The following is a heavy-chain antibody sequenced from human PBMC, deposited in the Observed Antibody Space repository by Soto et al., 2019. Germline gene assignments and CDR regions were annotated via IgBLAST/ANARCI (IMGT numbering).Heavy chain of an antibody. V-gene: IGHV3-7*03. J-gene: IGHJ5*02. CDR3: ASDSSGYYNWFDP. CDR1: GFTFSSYW. D-gene: IGHD3-22*01. Sequence: GGSLRLSCAASGFTFSSYWMSWVRQAPGKGLEWVANIKQDGSEKYYVDSVKGRFTISRDNAKNSLYLQMNSLRAEDTAVYYCASDSSGYYNWFDPWGQGTLVTVSS. CDR2: IKQDGSEK.